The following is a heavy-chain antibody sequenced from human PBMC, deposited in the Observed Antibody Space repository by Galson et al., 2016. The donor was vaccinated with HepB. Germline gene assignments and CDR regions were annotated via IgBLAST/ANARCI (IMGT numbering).Heavy chain of an antibody. D-gene: IGHD2/OR15-2a*01. J-gene: IGHJ4*02. CDR1: GFTFSGYG. CDR3: AKRHEYCPPVGCSVDY. CDR2: DSMDGRRK. Sequence: SLRLSCAASGFTFSGYGMHWFHQAPGKGLEWVAADSMDGRRKWYAESVEGRFTISRDNFNNMLYLQMSSLIPDDTAVYFCAKRHEYCPPVGCSVDYWGQGTLVSVSS. V-gene: IGHV3-30*18.